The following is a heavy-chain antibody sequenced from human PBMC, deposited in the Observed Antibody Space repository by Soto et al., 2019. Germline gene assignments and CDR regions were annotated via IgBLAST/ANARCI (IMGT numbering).Heavy chain of an antibody. CDR2: IEWEEEK. CDR3: TRSTNWNYEYYFDY. V-gene: IGHV2-70*01. Sequence: GPTLVYPKHALILTCAFSGCSLSRNGMSVSWIRQPPGKAREFLALIEWEEEKFYSPSLRTRLTVYKDTSKSQVVLTLTNVDPVDTATYYCTRSTNWNYEYYFDYWGQGTLVTVSS. D-gene: IGHD1-7*01. CDR1: GCSLSRNGMS. J-gene: IGHJ4*02.